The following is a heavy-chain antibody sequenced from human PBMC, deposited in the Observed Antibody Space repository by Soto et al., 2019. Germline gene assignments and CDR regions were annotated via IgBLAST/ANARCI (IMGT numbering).Heavy chain of an antibody. V-gene: IGHV4-30-4*01. CDR2: IYKSATT. CDR1: GDSISNLDYF. CDR3: ARGRYCLTGRCFPNWFDS. Sequence: SETLSLTCSVSGDSISNLDYFWAWIRQPPGQALEYIGYIYKSATTYYNPSFESRVAISVDTSKSQFSLNVTSVTAADTTVYFCARGRYCLTGRCFPNWFDSWGQGAWSPSPQ. J-gene: IGHJ5*01. D-gene: IGHD7-27*01.